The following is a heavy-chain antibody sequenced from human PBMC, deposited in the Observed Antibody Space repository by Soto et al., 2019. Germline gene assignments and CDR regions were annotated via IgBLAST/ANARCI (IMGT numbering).Heavy chain of an antibody. CDR1: GFTFDDYA. Sequence: GGSLRLSCAASGFTFDDYAMHWVRQAPGKGLEWVSGISWNSGNIGYADSVKGRFTISRDSANNSLYLQMNSLRPEDTALYYCAKEIVGAINYWGQGTLVTVSS. V-gene: IGHV3-9*01. J-gene: IGHJ4*02. D-gene: IGHD1-26*01. CDR3: AKEIVGAINY. CDR2: ISWNSGNI.